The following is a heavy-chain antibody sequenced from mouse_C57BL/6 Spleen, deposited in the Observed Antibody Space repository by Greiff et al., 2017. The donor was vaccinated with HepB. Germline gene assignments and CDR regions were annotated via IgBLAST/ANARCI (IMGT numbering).Heavy chain of an antibody. V-gene: IGHV1-64*01. CDR1: GYTFTSYW. D-gene: IGHD2-10*01. J-gene: IGHJ3*01. CDR3: ARDAYNRGWFAY. CDR2: IHPNSGST. Sequence: QVQLKQPGAELVKPGASVKLSCKASGYTFTSYWMHWVKQRPGQGLEWIGMIHPNSGSTNYNEKFKSQATLTVDKSSSTAYMQLSSLTSEDSAVYYCARDAYNRGWFAYWGQGTLVTVSA.